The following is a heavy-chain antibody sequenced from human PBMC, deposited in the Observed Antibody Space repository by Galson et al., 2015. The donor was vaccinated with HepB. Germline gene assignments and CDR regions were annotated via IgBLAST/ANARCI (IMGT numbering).Heavy chain of an antibody. CDR1: GFTFSTYG. V-gene: IGHV3-30*18. J-gene: IGHJ4*02. Sequence: SLRLSCAASGFTFSTYGMHWVRQAPGKGLEWVAIISYDGSNKYYADSEKGRFTISRDNSKNTLYLQMNSLRAEDTAVYYCAKDRTTHYWGTFDYWGQGTLVTVSS. CDR3: AKDRTTHYWGTFDY. D-gene: IGHD4-11*01. CDR2: ISYDGSNK.